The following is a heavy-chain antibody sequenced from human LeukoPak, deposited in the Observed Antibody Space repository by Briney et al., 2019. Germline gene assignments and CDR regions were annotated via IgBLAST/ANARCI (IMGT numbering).Heavy chain of an antibody. CDR2: IRYDGSNK. V-gene: IGHV3-30*02. D-gene: IGHD6-19*01. CDR3: AKDRSSGWYYFDY. CDR1: GFTFSSYG. J-gene: IGHJ4*02. Sequence: GGSLRLSCAASGFTFSSYGMHWVRQAPGKGLEWVAFIRYDGSNKYYADSVKVRFTIYSDNSKNTLYLQMNSLRAEDTAVYYCAKDRSSGWYYFDYWGQGTLVTVSS.